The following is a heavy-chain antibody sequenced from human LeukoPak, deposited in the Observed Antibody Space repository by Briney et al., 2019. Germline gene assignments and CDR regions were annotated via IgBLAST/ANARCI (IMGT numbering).Heavy chain of an antibody. CDR1: GGSISSGSYY. CDR2: IYTSGST. D-gene: IGHD3-3*01. Sequence: PSQTLSLTCAVSGGSISSGSYYWSWIRQPAGKGLVWIGRIYTSGSTNYNPSLKSRVTISVDTSKNQFSLKLSSVTAADTAVYYCARVNTIFGVVIGDMDVWGKGTTVTVSS. CDR3: ARVNTIFGVVIGDMDV. V-gene: IGHV4-61*02. J-gene: IGHJ6*03.